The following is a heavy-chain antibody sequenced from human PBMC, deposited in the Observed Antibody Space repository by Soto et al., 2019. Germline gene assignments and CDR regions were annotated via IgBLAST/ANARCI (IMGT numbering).Heavy chain of an antibody. Sequence: GASVKVSCKASGGTFSSYAISWVRQAPGKGLEWMGGIIPIFGTANYAQKFQGRVTITADKSTSTAYMELSSLRSEDTAVYYCARSIAARPYGMDVWGQGTTVTVS. J-gene: IGHJ6*02. CDR1: GGTFSSYA. D-gene: IGHD6-6*01. CDR2: IIPIFGTA. CDR3: ARSIAARPYGMDV. V-gene: IGHV1-69*06.